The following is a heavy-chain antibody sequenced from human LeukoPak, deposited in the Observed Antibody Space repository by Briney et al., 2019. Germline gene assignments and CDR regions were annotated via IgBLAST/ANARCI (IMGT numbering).Heavy chain of an antibody. Sequence: PSETLSLTCTVSGGSISSYYWSWIRQPPGKGLEWIGYIYYSGSTNYNPSLKSRVTISVDTSKNQFSLKLSSVTAADTAVYYCARQTSYSSSWYGFGAFDIWGQRTMVTVSS. CDR2: IYYSGST. V-gene: IGHV4-59*08. CDR1: GGSISSYY. J-gene: IGHJ3*02. CDR3: ARQTSYSSSWYGFGAFDI. D-gene: IGHD6-13*01.